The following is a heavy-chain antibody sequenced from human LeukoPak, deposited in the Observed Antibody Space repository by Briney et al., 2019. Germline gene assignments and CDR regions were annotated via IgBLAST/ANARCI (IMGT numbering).Heavy chain of an antibody. CDR3: ARCTSTSCCNFDY. Sequence: SETLSLTCTVSGGSINSGSYYWNWIRQSAGKGLGWIGHIYTTGTTNCNPSLKSRVTISLDTSKNQFSLKLNSVTAADTAVYYCARCTSTSCCNFDYWGQGTLVTVSS. J-gene: IGHJ4*02. CDR1: GGSINSGSYY. V-gene: IGHV4-61*09. CDR2: IYTTGTT. D-gene: IGHD2-2*01.